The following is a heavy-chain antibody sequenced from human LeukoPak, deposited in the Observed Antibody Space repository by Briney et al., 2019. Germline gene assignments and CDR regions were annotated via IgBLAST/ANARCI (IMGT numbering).Heavy chain of an antibody. J-gene: IGHJ6*03. CDR2: ISGSGGST. V-gene: IGHV3-23*01. CDR1: GFTFSSYG. CDR3: AKEFRSSGYYYYYYYMDV. D-gene: IGHD3-22*01. Sequence: GGTLRLSCAASGFTFSSYGMSWVRRAPGKGLEWVSAISGSGGSTYYADSVKGRFTISRDNSKNTLYLQMNSLRAEDTAVYYCAKEFRSSGYYYYYYYMDVWGKGTTVTISS.